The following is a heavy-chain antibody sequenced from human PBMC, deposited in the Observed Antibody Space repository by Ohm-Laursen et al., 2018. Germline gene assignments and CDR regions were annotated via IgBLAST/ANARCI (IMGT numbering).Heavy chain of an antibody. CDR1: GYTFSMYD. J-gene: IGHJ4*02. CDR3: ARGLAVAGKIDY. Sequence: GASVKVSCKPSGYTFSMYDINWVRQATGQGLEWMGWMNPNSGNTGYAQKFQGRVTMTRNTSISTAYMELSSLRSEDTAVYYCARGLAVAGKIDYWGQGTLVTVSS. CDR2: MNPNSGNT. V-gene: IGHV1-8*01. D-gene: IGHD6-19*01.